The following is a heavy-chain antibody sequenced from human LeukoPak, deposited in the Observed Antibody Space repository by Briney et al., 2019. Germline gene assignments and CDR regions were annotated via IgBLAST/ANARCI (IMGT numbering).Heavy chain of an antibody. J-gene: IGHJ3*02. CDR3: ATELYCSSTSCWVDAFDI. V-gene: IGHV4-30-2*01. CDR2: IYHSGST. CDR1: GGSISSGGYY. D-gene: IGHD2-2*01. Sequence: SETLSLTCTVSGGSISSGGYYWSWIRQPPGKGLEWIGYIYHSGSTYYNPSLKSRVTISVDRSKNQFSLKLSSVTAADTAVYYCATELYCSSTSCWVDAFDIWGQGTMVTVSS.